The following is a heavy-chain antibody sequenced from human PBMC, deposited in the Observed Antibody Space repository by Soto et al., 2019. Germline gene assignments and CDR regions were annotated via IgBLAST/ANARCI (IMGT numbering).Heavy chain of an antibody. CDR2: ISAYNGNT. Sequence: QVQLVQSGAEVKKPGASVKVSCKASGYTFTSYGISWVRQAPGQGLEWMRWISAYNGNTNYAQKLQGRVTMTTDTSTSTAYMELRSLTSDDTAVYYCARDHPGRSSAAAANFDYWGQGTLVTVSS. D-gene: IGHD6-13*01. J-gene: IGHJ4*02. CDR3: ARDHPGRSSAAAANFDY. CDR1: GYTFTSYG. V-gene: IGHV1-18*01.